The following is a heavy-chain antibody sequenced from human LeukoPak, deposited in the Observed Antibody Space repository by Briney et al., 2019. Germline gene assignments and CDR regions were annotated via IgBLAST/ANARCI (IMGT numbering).Heavy chain of an antibody. V-gene: IGHV1-69*04. CDR2: IIPILGIA. CDR3: ACRRGCSSTSCYYYGMDV. CDR1: GGTFSSYA. J-gene: IGHJ6*02. Sequence: SVKVSCKASGGTFSSYAISWVRQAPGQGFEWMGRIIPILGIANYAQKFQGRVTITADKSTSTAYMELSSLRSEDTAVYYCACRRGCSSTSCYYYGMDVWGQGTTVTVSS. D-gene: IGHD2-2*01.